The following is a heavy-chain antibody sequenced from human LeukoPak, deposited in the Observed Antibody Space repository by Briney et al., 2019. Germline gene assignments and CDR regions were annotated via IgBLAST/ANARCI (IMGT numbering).Heavy chain of an antibody. V-gene: IGHV3-66*01. CDR1: GFTVSSNY. CDR3: ARGIQLWSSYFDY. CDR2: IYSGGST. Sequence: PGGSLRLSCAASGFTVSSNYMSWVRQAPGKGREWVSVIYSGGSTYYADSVKGRFTISRDNSKNTLYLQMNSLRAEDTAVYYCARGIQLWSSYFDYWGQGTLVTVSS. J-gene: IGHJ4*02. D-gene: IGHD5-18*01.